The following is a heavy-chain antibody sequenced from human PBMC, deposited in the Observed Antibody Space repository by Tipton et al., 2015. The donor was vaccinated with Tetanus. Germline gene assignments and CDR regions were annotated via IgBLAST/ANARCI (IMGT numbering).Heavy chain of an antibody. CDR1: GGSFSGYY. J-gene: IGHJ3*02. CDR2: INHSGST. CDR3: AREYGSGSYYMSAFDI. D-gene: IGHD3-10*01. V-gene: IGHV4-34*01. Sequence: LRLSCAVYGGSFSGYYWSWIRQPPGKGLEWIGEINHSGSTNYNPSLKSRVTISVDTSKNQFSLKLSSVTAADTAVYYCAREYGSGSYYMSAFDIWGQGTMVTVSS.